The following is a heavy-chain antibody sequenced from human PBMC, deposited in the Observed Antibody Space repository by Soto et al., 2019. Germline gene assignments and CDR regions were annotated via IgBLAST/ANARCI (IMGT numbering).Heavy chain of an antibody. J-gene: IGHJ4*02. Sequence: EVQLLESGGDLVQPGGSLRLSCAASGFTFSNYHMSWVRQAPRKGLERVASVSSSGSSTYYADSGKGRFTISRDNSKNTLYLQMTSLGAADPAVYHCARRDCGSGRNCEYGAPAFAYWGQGNLVTVAS. CDR1: GFTFSNYH. D-gene: IGHD2-21*01. V-gene: IGHV3-23*01. CDR2: VSSSGSST. CDR3: ARRDCGSGRNCEYGAPAFAY.